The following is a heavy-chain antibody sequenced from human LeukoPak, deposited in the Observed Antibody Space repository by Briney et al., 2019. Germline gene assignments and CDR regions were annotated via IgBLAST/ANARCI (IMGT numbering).Heavy chain of an antibody. D-gene: IGHD3-9*01. CDR2: ISGSGGST. V-gene: IGHV3-23*01. J-gene: IGHJ4*02. CDR1: GFTFSSYA. CDR3: AKENYDILTGYYRGPFDY. Sequence: GGSLRLSCVASGFTFSSYAMSWVRQAPGKGLEWVSAISGSGGSTYYADSVKGRFTISRDNSKNTLYLQMNSLRAEDTAVYYCAKENYDILTGYYRGPFDYWGQGTLVTVSS.